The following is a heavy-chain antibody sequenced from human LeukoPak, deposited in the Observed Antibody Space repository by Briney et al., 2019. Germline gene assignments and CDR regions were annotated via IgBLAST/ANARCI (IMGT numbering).Heavy chain of an antibody. V-gene: IGHV3-43*02. CDR3: ARWYYGSGSWVLDY. D-gene: IGHD3-10*01. J-gene: IGHJ4*02. CDR1: GFTFDDYA. Sequence: QPGGSLRLSCAASGFTFDDYAMHWVRQAPGKGLAWVSLITGDGSNTYYAASVKGRFTISRENAKNSLYLQMNSLRVEDTAVYYCARWYYGSGSWVLDYWGQGTLVTVSS. CDR2: ITGDGSNT.